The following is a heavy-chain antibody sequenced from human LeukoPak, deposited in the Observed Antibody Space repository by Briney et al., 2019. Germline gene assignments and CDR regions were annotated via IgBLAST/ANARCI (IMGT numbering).Heavy chain of an antibody. CDR1: GFTSSTNY. J-gene: IGHJ6*03. D-gene: IGHD5-12*01. V-gene: IGHV3-53*01. CDR3: ARDWLADYYYMDV. CDR2: IYSGGST. Sequence: GGSLKLSCAASGFTSSTNYISWVRRAQGKGLKWVSVIYSGGSTYYADSVKGRFTISRDNSKNTLYLQMNSLRAEDTAVYYCARDWLADYYYMDVWGKGTTVTVSS.